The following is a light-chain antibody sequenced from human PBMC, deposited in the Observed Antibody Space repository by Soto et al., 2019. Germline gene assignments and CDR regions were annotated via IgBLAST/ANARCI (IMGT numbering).Light chain of an antibody. V-gene: IGKV1D-12*01. CDR2: EAS. J-gene: IGKJ5*01. CDR1: QGITNR. CDR3: PQANRFALT. Sequence: DIQMTQSPSSVSASVGDRVTITCRASQGITNRLAWYQQKPGKAPKLLIYEASSLQSGVPSRISGCGSGADFTLTISSLQPADFATYYCPQANRFALTFGQGTRLEIK.